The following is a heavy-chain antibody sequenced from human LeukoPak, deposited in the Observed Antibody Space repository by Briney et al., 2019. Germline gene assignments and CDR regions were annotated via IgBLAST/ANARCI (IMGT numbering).Heavy chain of an antibody. Sequence: SVKVSCKASGGTFSSYAISWVRQAPGQGLEWMGGIIPIFGTANYAQKFQGRVTITTDESTSTAYMELSSLRSEDTAVYYCARDGIRLVPAAHYYMDVWGKGTTVTVSS. CDR3: ARDGIRLVPAAHYYMDV. CDR2: IIPIFGTA. J-gene: IGHJ6*03. CDR1: GGTFSSYA. D-gene: IGHD2-2*01. V-gene: IGHV1-69*05.